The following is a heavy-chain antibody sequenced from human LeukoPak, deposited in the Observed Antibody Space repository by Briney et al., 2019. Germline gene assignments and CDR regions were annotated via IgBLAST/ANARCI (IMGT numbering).Heavy chain of an antibody. CDR3: AGPRVFQH. V-gene: IGHV4-34*01. CDR1: GGSFSGYY. CDR2: INHSGST. J-gene: IGHJ1*01. Sequence: PSETLSLTCAVYGGSFSGYYWSWIRQPPGKGLEWIGEINHSGSTNYNPSLKSRVTISVDTSKNQFSLKLSSVTAADTAVCYCAGPRVFQHWGQGTLVTVSS.